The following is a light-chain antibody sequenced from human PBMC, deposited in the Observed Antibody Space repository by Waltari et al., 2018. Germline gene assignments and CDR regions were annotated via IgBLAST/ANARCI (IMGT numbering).Light chain of an antibody. V-gene: IGKV3-20*01. J-gene: IGKJ2*01. Sequence: DIVLTQSPDTLSLSLGVRATLSCRASQPVNSNYLPWYQQKPGQAPRLVIYAASSRATGIPDRLSGSGSGTDFTLTISRLDPEDFAVYYCQQYDTSSYTFGQGTNLEIK. CDR3: QQYDTSSYT. CDR1: QPVNSNY. CDR2: AAS.